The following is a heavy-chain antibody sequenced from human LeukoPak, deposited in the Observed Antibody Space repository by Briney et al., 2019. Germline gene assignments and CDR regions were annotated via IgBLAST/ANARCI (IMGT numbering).Heavy chain of an antibody. CDR1: GGSFSGYY. V-gene: IGHV4-34*01. CDR2: IYYSGST. Sequence: SETLSLTCAVYGGSFSGYYWSWIRQPPGKGLEWIGSIYYSGSTYYNPSLKSRVTISVDTSKNQFSLKLSSVTAADTAVYYCARHPSSFDYWGQGTLVTVSS. D-gene: IGHD6-6*01. CDR3: ARHPSSFDY. J-gene: IGHJ4*02.